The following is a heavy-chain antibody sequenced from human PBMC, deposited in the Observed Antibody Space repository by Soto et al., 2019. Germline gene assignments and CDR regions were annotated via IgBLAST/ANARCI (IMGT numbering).Heavy chain of an antibody. J-gene: IGHJ4*02. CDR1: GNSFTTYY. CDR2: INPSGGRT. CDR3: AGLYHYDSSGYYDY. Sequence: QVQLVQSGAEVKKPGASVKVSCKASGNSFTTYYMHWVRQAPGQGLEWMGIINPSGGRTTYAQKLQGRVTMTRDTSTSTFHMGLSSLTSEDTAVYYCAGLYHYDSSGYYDYWGQGTLVTVSS. D-gene: IGHD3-22*01. V-gene: IGHV1-46*04.